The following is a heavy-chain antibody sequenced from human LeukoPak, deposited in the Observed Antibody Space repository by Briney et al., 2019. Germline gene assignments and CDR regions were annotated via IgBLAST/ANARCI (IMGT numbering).Heavy chain of an antibody. CDR3: AREAHYYDSSGYYFPFDY. CDR1: GGTFSSYA. V-gene: IGHV1-69*05. J-gene: IGHJ4*02. D-gene: IGHD3-22*01. Sequence: GASVKVSCKASGGTFSSYAISWVRQAPGQGLEWMGRIIPIFGTANYAQKFQGRVTITTGESTSTAYMELSSLRSEDTAVYYCAREAHYYDSSGYYFPFDYWGQGTLVTVSS. CDR2: IIPIFGTA.